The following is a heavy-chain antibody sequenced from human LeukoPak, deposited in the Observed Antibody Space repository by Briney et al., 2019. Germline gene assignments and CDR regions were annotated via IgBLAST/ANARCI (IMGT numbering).Heavy chain of an antibody. CDR3: ARDGGLGFGSNVAY. D-gene: IGHD3-16*01. V-gene: IGHV4-59*01. J-gene: IGHJ4*02. CDR2: IYYSGST. Sequence: PSETLSLTCTVSGGSISSYYWSWIRQPPGKGLEWIGYIYYSGSTNYNPSLKSRVTISVDTSKNQFSLKLSSVTAADTAVYYCARDGGLGFGSNVAYWGQGTLVTVSS. CDR1: GGSISSYY.